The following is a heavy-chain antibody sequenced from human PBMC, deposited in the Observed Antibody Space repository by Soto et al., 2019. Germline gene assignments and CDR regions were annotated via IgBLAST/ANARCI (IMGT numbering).Heavy chain of an antibody. D-gene: IGHD3-10*01. CDR1: GFTFSNND. V-gene: IGHV3-23*05. CDR2: IDGTSTFS. J-gene: IGHJ5*02. CDR3: AKNSGWLTA. Sequence: LRLSCVASGFTFSNNDMTWVRQAPGKGLEWVSTIDGTSTFSNYADSVEGRFTISRDNSRNTVYLQMNSLRADDTAVYYCAKNSGWLTAWGQGTLVTVSS.